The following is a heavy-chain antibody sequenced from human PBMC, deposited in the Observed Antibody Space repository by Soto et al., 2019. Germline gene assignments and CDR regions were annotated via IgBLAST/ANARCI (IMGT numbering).Heavy chain of an antibody. CDR2: MNPNSGNT. Sequence: QVQLLQSGAEVKKLGPSVKVSSKASGYTFTSYDINWVRQATGQGLEWLGWMNPNSGNTGYAQKFQGRGTMTRNTSISTAYMELSSLRSEDTAVYYCARWPDGYYYYGMDVWGQGTTVTVSS. V-gene: IGHV1-8*01. CDR3: ARWPDGYYYYGMDV. J-gene: IGHJ6*02. CDR1: GYTFTSYD.